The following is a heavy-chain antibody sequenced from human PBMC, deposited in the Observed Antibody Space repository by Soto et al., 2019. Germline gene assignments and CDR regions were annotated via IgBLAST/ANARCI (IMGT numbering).Heavy chain of an antibody. CDR2: INHTGGT. J-gene: IGHJ3*02. CDR1: GGSVNGYY. Sequence: SETLSLTCAVYGGSVNGYYWNWIRQPPGKGLEWIGEINHTGGTHYNPSLKSRVTMSVDTSKNQFSLRLSSVTAADTAVYYCARYGDTSGYYWGDAFDIWGQGTMVT. V-gene: IGHV4-34*10. D-gene: IGHD3-22*01. CDR3: ARYGDTSGYYWGDAFDI.